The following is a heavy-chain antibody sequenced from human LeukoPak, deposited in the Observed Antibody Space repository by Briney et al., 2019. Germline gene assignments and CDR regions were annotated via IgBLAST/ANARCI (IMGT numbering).Heavy chain of an antibody. J-gene: IGHJ6*02. CDR2: VNSDGSST. CDR3: ARNNWNSVYYGMDV. V-gene: IGHV3-74*01. CDR1: RGSTFGTNW. Sequence: GGSLRLSCAASRGSTFGTNWMYWVRQAPGKGLVWVSRVNSDGSSTAYADSVKGRFTISRDNVNNTLYLQMNSLRAEDTAVYYCARNNWNSVYYGMDVWGQGTTVTVSS. D-gene: IGHD1-7*01.